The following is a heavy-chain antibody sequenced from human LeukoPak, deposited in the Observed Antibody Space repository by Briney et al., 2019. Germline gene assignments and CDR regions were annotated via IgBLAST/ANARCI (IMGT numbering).Heavy chain of an antibody. CDR2: IGSGGVDT. V-gene: IGHV3-23*01. CDR3: AKVMSSDYGDYAGPFDY. CDR1: GFIFGKYA. Sequence: SGGSLRLSCGASGFIFGKYAMSWVRRAPGKGLEWVSGIGSGGVDTIYADSVKGRFTISRDNSKNTLYLQMNSLRAEDTAMYYCAKVMSSDYGDYAGPFDYWGQGTLVTVSS. J-gene: IGHJ4*02. D-gene: IGHD4-17*01.